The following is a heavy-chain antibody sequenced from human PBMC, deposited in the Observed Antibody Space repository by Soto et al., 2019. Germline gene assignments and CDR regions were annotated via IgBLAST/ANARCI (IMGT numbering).Heavy chain of an antibody. CDR2: IIPILGIA. CDR1: GGTFSSYT. J-gene: IGHJ5*02. Sequence: SVKVSCKASGGTFSSYTISWVRQAPGQGLEWMGRIIPILGIANYAQKFQGRVTITADKSTSTAYMELSSLRSEDTAVYYCARGLIAAAAPYNWFDPWGQGTLVTVSS. CDR3: ARGLIAAAAPYNWFDP. D-gene: IGHD6-13*01. V-gene: IGHV1-69*02.